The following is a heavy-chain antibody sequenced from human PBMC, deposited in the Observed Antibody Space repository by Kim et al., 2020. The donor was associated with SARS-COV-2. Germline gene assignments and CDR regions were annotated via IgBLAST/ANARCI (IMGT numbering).Heavy chain of an antibody. CDR3: ARGSRGGSSSLADWFDP. J-gene: IGHJ5*02. CDR1: GYTFTSYG. D-gene: IGHD6-13*01. V-gene: IGHV1-18*01. Sequence: ASVKVSCKASGYTFTSYGISWVRQAPGQGLEWMGWISAYNGNTNYAQKLQGRVTMTTDTSTSTAYMELRSLRSDDTAVYYCARGSRGGSSSLADWFDPWAREPWSPSPQ. CDR2: ISAYNGNT.